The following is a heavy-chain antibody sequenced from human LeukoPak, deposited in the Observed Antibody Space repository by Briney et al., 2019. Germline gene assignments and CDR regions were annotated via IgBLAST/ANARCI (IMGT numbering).Heavy chain of an antibody. V-gene: IGHV1-24*01. CDR2: FDPEDGET. D-gene: IGHD6-13*01. Sequence: ASVKVSCKVSGYTLTELSMHWVRQAPGKGLEWMGGFDPEDGETIYAQKFQGRVTMTRDTSISTAYMELSRLRSDDTAVYYCARSLAAGTGYYYYYYGMDVWGQGTTVTVSS. CDR3: ARSLAAGTGYYYYYYGMDV. J-gene: IGHJ6*02. CDR1: GYTLTELS.